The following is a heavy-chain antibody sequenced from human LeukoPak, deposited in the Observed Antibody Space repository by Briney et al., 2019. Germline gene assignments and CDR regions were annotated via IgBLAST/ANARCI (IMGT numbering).Heavy chain of an antibody. Sequence: PSETLSLTCAVYGGSFSGYYWSWIRQPPGKGLEWIGEINHSGSTNYNPSLKSRVTISVDTSKNQFSLKLSSVTAADTAVYYCARGGMHYDFWSGYRANFDYWGQGTLVTVSS. CDR2: INHSGST. J-gene: IGHJ4*02. CDR3: ARGGMHYDFWSGYRANFDY. CDR1: GGSFSGYY. D-gene: IGHD3-3*01. V-gene: IGHV4-34*01.